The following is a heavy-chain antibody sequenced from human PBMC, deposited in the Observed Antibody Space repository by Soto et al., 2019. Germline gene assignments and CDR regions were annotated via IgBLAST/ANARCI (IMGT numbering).Heavy chain of an antibody. CDR3: ARDQTVAGPTTFDY. CDR2: IYNDGSRT. V-gene: IGHV3-74*01. D-gene: IGHD6-19*01. CDR1: GFTFSNYW. J-gene: IGHJ4*02. Sequence: PGESRTLSCAASGFTFSNYWMHWDRQVPGVGLVGVSSIYNDGSRTWYGDYERGRIAMYRDNARNFVYLQMNSLRDEDTAVYYCARDQTVAGPTTFDYCGQGTLVTVSS.